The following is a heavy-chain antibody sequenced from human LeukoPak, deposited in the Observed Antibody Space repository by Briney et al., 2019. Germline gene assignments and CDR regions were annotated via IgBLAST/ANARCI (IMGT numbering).Heavy chain of an antibody. V-gene: IGHV1-69*01. Sequence: SVKVSCKASGGTFSSYAISWVRQAPGQGLEWMGGIIPIFGTANYAQKFQGRVTITADESTSTAYMELSSLRSADTAVYYCARDLGYFANWFDPWGQGTLVTVSS. CDR3: ARDLGYFANWFDP. D-gene: IGHD2-15*01. CDR1: GGTFSSYA. CDR2: IIPIFGTA. J-gene: IGHJ5*02.